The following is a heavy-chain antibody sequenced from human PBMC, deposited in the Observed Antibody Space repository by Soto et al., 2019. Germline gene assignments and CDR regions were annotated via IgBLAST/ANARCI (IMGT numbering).Heavy chain of an antibody. J-gene: IGHJ6*02. Sequence: SVKVSSKASGYTFTGYYMHWVRQAPGQGLEGMGWINPNSGGTYNAQKFQGRVTMTRDASISTAYMELSSLRADDTAVYYCARGGPYYDCWSGYLNYYYYYGMDVWDQGTTVEVSS. D-gene: IGHD3-3*01. CDR1: GYTFTGYY. V-gene: IGHV1-2*02. CDR3: ARGGPYYDCWSGYLNYYYYYGMDV. CDR2: INPNSGGT.